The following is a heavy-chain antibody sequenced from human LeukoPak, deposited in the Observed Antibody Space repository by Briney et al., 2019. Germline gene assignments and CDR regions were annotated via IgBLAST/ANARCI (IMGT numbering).Heavy chain of an antibody. CDR1: GYTFTAFY. CDR2: INPTSGVT. Sequence: GASVKVSCKSSGYTFTAFYMHWVRQAPGQGLEWMGWINPTSGVTNYAQKFQGRVTMTRDTSTTTAYMELSGLRSDDTAIYYCARDHYYHDSSGYYPNWGQGTMVTVSS. D-gene: IGHD3-22*01. J-gene: IGHJ3*01. CDR3: ARDHYYHDSSGYYPN. V-gene: IGHV1-2*02.